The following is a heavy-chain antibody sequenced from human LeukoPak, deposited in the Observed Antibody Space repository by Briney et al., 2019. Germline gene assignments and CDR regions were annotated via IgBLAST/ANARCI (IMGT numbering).Heavy chain of an antibody. Sequence: GGSLRLSCAASGFYLSAYWMHWVRQVPGKGLVWVSRKSSDGSNTNYADSVKGRFTVSRDNAKNTLYLQMNSLRVEDAAVYYCARGRGPYGWFDPWGQGTLVTVSS. CDR1: GFYLSAYW. J-gene: IGHJ5*02. V-gene: IGHV3-74*01. CDR3: ARGRGPYGWFDP. CDR2: KSSDGSNT. D-gene: IGHD3-10*01.